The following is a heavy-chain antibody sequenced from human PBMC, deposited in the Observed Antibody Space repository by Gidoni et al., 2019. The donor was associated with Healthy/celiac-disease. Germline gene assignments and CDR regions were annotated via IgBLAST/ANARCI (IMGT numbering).Heavy chain of an antibody. CDR2: ISGSGGST. J-gene: IGHJ3*02. V-gene: IGHV3-23*01. CDR1: GFPLTSYA. Sequence: EVQLFESGGGLVQPARSLRLSCAASGFPLTSYAMSWVRQAPGKGLELVSAISGSGGSTYYADSVKGRFTISRDNSKNTLYLQMNSLRAEDTAVYYCASTYYYGSGRPSEAFDIWGQGTMVTVSS. D-gene: IGHD3-10*01. CDR3: ASTYYYGSGRPSEAFDI.